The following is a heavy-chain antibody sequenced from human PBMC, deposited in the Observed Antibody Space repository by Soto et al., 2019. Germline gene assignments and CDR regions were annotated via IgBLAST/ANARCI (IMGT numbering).Heavy chain of an antibody. D-gene: IGHD1-1*01. CDR2: IWHDGSNK. CDR1: GFTFSSYT. J-gene: IGHJ6*02. Sequence: QVQVVESGGGVVQPGRSLRLSCAASGFTFSSYTMYWVRQAPGKGLEGVAVIWHDGSNKNYVDSVKGRFTISRDNSKTPLYLQINSLRAEDTAVYYCAREDWNDGHYCGMGVWGQGTTVTVSS. V-gene: IGHV3-33*01. CDR3: AREDWNDGHYCGMGV.